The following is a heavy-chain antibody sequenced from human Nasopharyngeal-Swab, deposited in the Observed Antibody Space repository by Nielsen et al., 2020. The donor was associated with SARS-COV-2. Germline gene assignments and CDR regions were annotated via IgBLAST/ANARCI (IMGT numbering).Heavy chain of an antibody. Sequence: GESLKISCSASGFTFNSYAMHWVRQAPGKGLEYVSAISSNGGSTYYADSVKGRFTISRDNSKNTLYLQMSSLRAEDTAVYYCVKAVGSYMYYFDYWGQGTLVTVSS. CDR2: ISSNGGST. CDR3: VKAVGSYMYYFDY. D-gene: IGHD1-26*01. CDR1: GFTFNSYA. J-gene: IGHJ4*02. V-gene: IGHV3-64D*08.